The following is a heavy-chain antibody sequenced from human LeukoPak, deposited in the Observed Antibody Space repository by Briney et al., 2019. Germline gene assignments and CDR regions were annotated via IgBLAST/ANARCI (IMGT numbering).Heavy chain of an antibody. D-gene: IGHD3-10*01. CDR3: ARQDGSGSYYNEAQEYYFDY. V-gene: IGHV3-30-3*01. J-gene: IGHJ4*02. CDR2: ISYDGSNK. Sequence: GGSLRLSCAASGFTFSSYAMHWVRQAPGKGLEWVAVISYDGSNKYYADSVKGRFTISRDNSKNTLYLQMNSLRAEDTAVYYCARQDGSGSYYNEAQEYYFDYWGQGTLVTVSS. CDR1: GFTFSSYA.